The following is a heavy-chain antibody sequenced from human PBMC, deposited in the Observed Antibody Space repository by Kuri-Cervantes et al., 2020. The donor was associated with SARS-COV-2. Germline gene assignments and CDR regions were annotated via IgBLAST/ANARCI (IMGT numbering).Heavy chain of an antibody. CDR1: GFTFSDYY. CDR2: ISSRSAST. CDR3: VRVRYTYGYALDY. V-gene: IGHV3-11*06. D-gene: IGHD5-18*01. J-gene: IGHJ4*02. Sequence: GGSLRLSCAASGFTFSDYYMTWIRQAPGKGLELVLYISSRSASTNYADSVRGRFTISRADAQSSLYLQMNSLRAEDTAVYFCVRVRYTYGYALDYWGRGTLVTVSS.